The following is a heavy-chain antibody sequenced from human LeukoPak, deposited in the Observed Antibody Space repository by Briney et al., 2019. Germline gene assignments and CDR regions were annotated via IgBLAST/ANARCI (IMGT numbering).Heavy chain of an antibody. CDR2: IKPNSGDT. J-gene: IGHJ4*02. D-gene: IGHD1-26*01. Sequence: VSVKVSCKASGYSSTDYYIYWVRQAPGQGLEWMGWIKPNSGDTNYVQKFEGRVTMTRDTSISTAYMELSSLRSDDTAVYYCATKKYSGSFYAFWGQGTLVTVSS. V-gene: IGHV1-2*02. CDR3: ATKKYSGSFYAF. CDR1: GYSSTDYY.